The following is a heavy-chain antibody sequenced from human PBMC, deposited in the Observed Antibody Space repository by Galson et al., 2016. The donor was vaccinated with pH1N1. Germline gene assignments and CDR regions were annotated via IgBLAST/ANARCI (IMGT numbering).Heavy chain of an antibody. V-gene: IGHV3-7*01. Sequence: SLRLSCAASGFIFSDYWMSWVRQAPGKGLEWVAKINQDGSRKYYVDSMKGRCTISRDNAENSLSLQMNSLRVEDTALYYCARDHFGWAFDVWGQGTMVTVSP. CDR3: ARDHFGWAFDV. CDR1: GFIFSDYW. D-gene: IGHD3-10*01. CDR2: INQDGSRK. J-gene: IGHJ3*01.